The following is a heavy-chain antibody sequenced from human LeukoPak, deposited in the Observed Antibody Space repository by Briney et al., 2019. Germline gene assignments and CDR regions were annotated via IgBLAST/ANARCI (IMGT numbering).Heavy chain of an antibody. Sequence: SETLSLTCTVSGYSISSGYYWGWIRQPPGKGLEWIGSIYHSGSTYYKPSLKSRVTISVDMSKNQFSLKLSSVTAADTAVYYCARGRKRQRGIVVVPAAHYPNWFDPWGQGTLVTVSS. V-gene: IGHV4-38-2*02. D-gene: IGHD2-2*01. CDR3: ARGRKRQRGIVVVPAAHYPNWFDP. CDR2: IYHSGST. J-gene: IGHJ5*02. CDR1: GYSISSGYY.